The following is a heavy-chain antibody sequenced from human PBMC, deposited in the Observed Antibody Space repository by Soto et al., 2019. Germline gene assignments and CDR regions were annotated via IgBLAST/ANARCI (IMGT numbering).Heavy chain of an antibody. J-gene: IGHJ6*03. Sequence: CSKDPGFTNYSRSSFSPQQEKKKGLEWMGWISAYNGNTNYAQKLQGRVTMTTDTSTSTAYMELRSLRSDDTAVYYCAREMMTHPWESYYYYMDVWGKGTTVTVS. CDR2: ISAYNGNT. CDR1: GFTNYSRS. V-gene: IGHV1-18*01. D-gene: IGHD3-16*01. CDR3: AREMMTHPWESYYYYMDV.